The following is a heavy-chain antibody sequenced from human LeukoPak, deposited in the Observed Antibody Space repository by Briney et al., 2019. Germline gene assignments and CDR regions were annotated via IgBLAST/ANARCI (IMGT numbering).Heavy chain of an antibody. CDR1: GGSISSYY. CDR2: IYTSGST. Sequence: SETLSLTCTVSGGSISSYYWSWIRQPPGKGLEWIGYIYTSGSTNYNPSLKSRVTISVDTSKNQFSLKLSSVTAADTAVYYCARLSLLYYDFWSGYSNSFDPWGQGTLVTVSS. CDR3: ARLSLLYYDFWSGYSNSFDP. V-gene: IGHV4-4*09. J-gene: IGHJ5*02. D-gene: IGHD3-3*01.